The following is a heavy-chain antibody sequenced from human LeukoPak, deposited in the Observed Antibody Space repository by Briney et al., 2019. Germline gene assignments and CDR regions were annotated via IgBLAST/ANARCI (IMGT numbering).Heavy chain of an antibody. CDR2: ISTSGGTI. D-gene: IGHD5-24*01. CDR3: ARDGGNNWYGAFDI. Sequence: PGGSLRLSCAASGFTFSSYSMNWVRQAPGKGLEWVSYISTSGGTIYYADSVKGRFTISRDNAKNSLYLQMHSLSAEGTAVYYCARDGGNNWYGAFDIWGQGTMVTVSS. CDR1: GFTFSSYS. J-gene: IGHJ3*02. V-gene: IGHV3-48*01.